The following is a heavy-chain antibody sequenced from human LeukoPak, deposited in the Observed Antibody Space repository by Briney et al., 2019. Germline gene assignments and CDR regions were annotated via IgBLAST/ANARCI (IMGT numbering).Heavy chain of an antibody. CDR1: IGSISNYY. J-gene: IGHJ3*01. D-gene: IGHD6-19*01. CDR3: ARMEYSSGPSAFDL. Sequence: SETLSLTCTVSIGSISNYYWSWIRQPPGKGLEWIGYMSYSGSTNNNPSLKSRVTLSVDTSKKQVSLKLNSVTAADTAVYYCARMEYSSGPSAFDLWGQGTMVTVSA. V-gene: IGHV4-59*01. CDR2: MSYSGST.